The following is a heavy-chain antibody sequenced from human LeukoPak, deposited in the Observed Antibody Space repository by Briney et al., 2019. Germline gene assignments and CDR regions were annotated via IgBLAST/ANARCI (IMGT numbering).Heavy chain of an antibody. CDR2: IYYSGST. D-gene: IGHD2-2*01. CDR3: ARDLSHCSSTSCYDY. V-gene: IGHV4-59*01. Sequence: SETLSLTCTVSGGSISSYYWSWIRQPPGKGLEWIGYIYYSGSTNYNPSLKSRVTISVDTSKNQFSLKLSSATAADTAVYYCARDLSHCSSTSCYDYWGQGTLVTVSS. J-gene: IGHJ4*02. CDR1: GGSISSYY.